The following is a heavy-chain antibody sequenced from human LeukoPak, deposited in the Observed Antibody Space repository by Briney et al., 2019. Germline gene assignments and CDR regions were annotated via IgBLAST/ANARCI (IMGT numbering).Heavy chain of an antibody. CDR3: ANAPPLYYYDSSGYYDY. Sequence: GGSLRLSCAASGFTFSDYYMSWIRQAPGKGLEWVSYISSSGSTIYYADSVKGRFTISRDNSKNTLYLQMNSLRAEDTAVYYCANAPPLYYYDSSGYYDYWGQGTLVAVSS. V-gene: IGHV3-11*01. J-gene: IGHJ4*02. CDR2: ISSSGSTI. D-gene: IGHD3-22*01. CDR1: GFTFSDYY.